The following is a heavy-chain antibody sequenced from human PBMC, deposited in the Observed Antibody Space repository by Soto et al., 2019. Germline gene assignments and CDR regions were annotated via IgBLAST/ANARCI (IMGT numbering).Heavy chain of an antibody. V-gene: IGHV3-15*01. CDR2: IKRKTDGGTT. CDR3: TAVLRGY. Sequence: EVQLVESGGGLIKPGGSLRLSCAASGFTFSDAWMNWVRQSPGKGLEWVGRIKRKTDGGTTDYAAPVKGRFTISRDDTKNTLYLQMNSLKTEDTAVYYCTAVLRGYCGQGTLVTVSS. CDR1: GFTFSDAW. D-gene: IGHD2-8*01. J-gene: IGHJ4*02.